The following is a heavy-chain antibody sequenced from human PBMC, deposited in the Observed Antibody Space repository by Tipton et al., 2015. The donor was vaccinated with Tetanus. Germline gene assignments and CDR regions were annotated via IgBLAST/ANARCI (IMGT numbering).Heavy chain of an antibody. CDR1: GGTFSSYA. CDR3: AELGYYYGSGSYPPFDP. J-gene: IGHJ5*02. CDR2: IIPIFGTA. D-gene: IGHD3-10*01. V-gene: IGHV1-69*01. Sequence: QLVQSGAEVKKPGSSVKVSCKASGGTFSSYAISWVRQAPGQGLEWMGGIIPIFGTANYARKFQGRVTITADESTSTAYMELSSLRSEDTAVYYCAELGYYYGSGSYPPFDPWGQGTLVTVSS.